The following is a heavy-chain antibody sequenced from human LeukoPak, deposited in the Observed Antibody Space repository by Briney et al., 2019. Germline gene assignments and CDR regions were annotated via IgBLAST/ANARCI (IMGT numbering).Heavy chain of an antibody. D-gene: IGHD6-6*01. Sequence: GGSLRLSCAASGFTFSSYGMHWVRQAPGKGLEWVAFIRYDGSNKYYADSVKGRFTIFRDNSKNTLYLQMNSLRAEDTAVYYCAKAGRSEQLGDPYYFDYWGQGTLVTVSS. V-gene: IGHV3-30*02. CDR3: AKAGRSEQLGDPYYFDY. CDR1: GFTFSSYG. CDR2: IRYDGSNK. J-gene: IGHJ4*02.